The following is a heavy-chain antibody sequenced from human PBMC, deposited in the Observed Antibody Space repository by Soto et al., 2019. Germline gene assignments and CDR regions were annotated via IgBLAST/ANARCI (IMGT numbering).Heavy chain of an antibody. D-gene: IGHD3-10*01. J-gene: IGHJ4*02. Sequence: SETLSLTCTVSGGSISSYYWTWIRQPPGKGLEWIGFMYNSGSTHYNPSLKSRVTISLDTSKNQFSLNLRSVTAADTAVYYCASMGYHYGSGNYPLDDWGQGTLVTVSS. CDR1: GGSISSYY. V-gene: IGHV4-59*08. CDR3: ASMGYHYGSGNYPLDD. CDR2: MYNSGST.